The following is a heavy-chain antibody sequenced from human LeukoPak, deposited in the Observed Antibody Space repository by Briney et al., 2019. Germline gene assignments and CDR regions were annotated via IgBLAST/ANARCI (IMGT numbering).Heavy chain of an antibody. CDR3: AKDWCSSSVVALDM. D-gene: IGHD6-6*01. J-gene: IGHJ3*02. CDR2: ITGSGGNT. Sequence: GGSLRLSCAASGFTFSSYAMTWVRQAPGKGLEWVSGITGSGGNTYYADSVKGRFTISRDNSKNTLYLQMNRLRAEDTAGYHCAKDWCSSSVVALDMWGQGTMVTVSS. V-gene: IGHV3-23*01. CDR1: GFTFSSYA.